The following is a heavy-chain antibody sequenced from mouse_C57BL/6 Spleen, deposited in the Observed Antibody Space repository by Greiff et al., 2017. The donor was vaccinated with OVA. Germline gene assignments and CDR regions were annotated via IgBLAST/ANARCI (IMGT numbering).Heavy chain of an antibody. CDR2: IDPSDSYT. J-gene: IGHJ3*01. D-gene: IGHD1-1*01. CDR1: GYTFTSYW. Sequence: QVQLKQPGAELVKPGASVKLSCKASGYTFTSYWMQWVKQRPGQGLEWIGEIDPSDSYTNYNQKFKGKATLTVDTSSSTAYMQLSSLTSEDSAVYYCARVYYYGSSYGFAYWGQGTLVTVSA. V-gene: IGHV1-50*01. CDR3: ARVYYYGSSYGFAY.